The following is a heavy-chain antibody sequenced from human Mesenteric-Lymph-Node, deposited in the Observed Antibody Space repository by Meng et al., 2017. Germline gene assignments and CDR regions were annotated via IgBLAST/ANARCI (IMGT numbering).Heavy chain of an antibody. CDR1: GLTFSSYS. CDR2: ISSSSSYI. D-gene: IGHD2-2*01. V-gene: IGHV3-21*01. Sequence: EVQLVESVGGLVKPVGSLRFSCAVSGLTFSSYSMNWVRQAPGKGLEWVSSISSSSSYIYYADSLKGRFTISRDNAKNSLYLQMNSLRAEDTALYYCARDPGGEAAIGLWGRGTLVTVSS. CDR3: ARDPGGEAAIGL. J-gene: IGHJ2*01.